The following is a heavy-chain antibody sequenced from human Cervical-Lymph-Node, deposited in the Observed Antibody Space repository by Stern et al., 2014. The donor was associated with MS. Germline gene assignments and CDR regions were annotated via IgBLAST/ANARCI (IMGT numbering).Heavy chain of an antibody. CDR3: ARAPDY. CDR2: ISDSGDA. Sequence: QLQLQESGPGLVKPSETLSLTCTVSGDSISDYYWSWIRQPPGKGLEWIGYISDSGDANYSPSLKSRVTMSVDTSKNQFSLRLTSVTTADTAVYYCARAPDYWGQGALVTVSS. CDR1: GDSISDYY. V-gene: IGHV4-59*01. J-gene: IGHJ4*02.